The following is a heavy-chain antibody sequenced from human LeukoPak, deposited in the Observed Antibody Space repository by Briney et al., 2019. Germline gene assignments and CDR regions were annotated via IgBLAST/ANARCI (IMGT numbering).Heavy chain of an antibody. CDR1: GFTFSSSA. CDR3: AKQLGYCSDGSCYFPY. V-gene: IGHV3-23*01. Sequence: GGSLRLSCAASGFTFSSSAMSWVRQAPGKGLEWVSAVSNNGGYTYYADSVQGRFTISRDNSKSTPCLQMNSLRAEDTAVYYCAKQLGYCSDGSCYFPYWGQGTLVTVSS. D-gene: IGHD2-15*01. CDR2: VSNNGGYT. J-gene: IGHJ4*02.